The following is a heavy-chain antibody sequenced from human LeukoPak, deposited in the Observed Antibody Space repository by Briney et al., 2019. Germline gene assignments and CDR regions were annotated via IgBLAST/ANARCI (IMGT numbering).Heavy chain of an antibody. CDR3: ARVKGVPNWFDP. CDR2: VSSSGSTI. J-gene: IGHJ5*02. CDR1: GFTFSDYY. V-gene: IGHV3-11*01. Sequence: NPGGSLRLSCAASGFTFSDYYMSWIRQAPGKGLEWVSYVSSSGSTIYYADSVKGRFTISRDNAKNSLYLQMNSLRAEDTAVYYCARVKGVPNWFDPWGQGTLVTVSS.